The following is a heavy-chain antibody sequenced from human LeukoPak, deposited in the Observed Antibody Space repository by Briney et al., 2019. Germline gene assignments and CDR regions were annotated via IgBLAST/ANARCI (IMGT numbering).Heavy chain of an antibody. CDR1: GFAFSTYW. CDR2: INPDGSGT. V-gene: IGHV3-74*01. Sequence: GGSLRLSCAASGFAFSTYWMHWVRQGPGKGLVWVSRINPDGSGTSHADSVKGRFTISRDNAKNTLYLQMNSLRAEDTAVYYCARDSGSGSYSGYWGLGTLVTVSS. J-gene: IGHJ4*02. D-gene: IGHD3-10*01. CDR3: ARDSGSGSYSGY.